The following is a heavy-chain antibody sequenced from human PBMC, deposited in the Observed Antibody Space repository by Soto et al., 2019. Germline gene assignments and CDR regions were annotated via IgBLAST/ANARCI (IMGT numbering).Heavy chain of an antibody. V-gene: IGHV4-59*01. CDR1: GGSISSYY. D-gene: IGHD6-13*01. Sequence: SETLSLTCTVSGGSISSYYCSWIRQPPGKGLEWIGYIYYTGTTDYNPSLKSRVTISVDTSKTQFSLNLRSVTAADTAVYYCARDLAAVPRAFDYWGRGTLVTVSS. CDR3: ARDLAAVPRAFDY. J-gene: IGHJ4*02. CDR2: IYYTGTT.